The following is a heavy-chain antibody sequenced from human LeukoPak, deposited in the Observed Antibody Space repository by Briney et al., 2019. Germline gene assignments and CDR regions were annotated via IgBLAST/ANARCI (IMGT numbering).Heavy chain of an antibody. D-gene: IGHD6-6*01. Sequence: GGSLRLSCAASGFTFSSYSMNWVRQAPGKGLEWVSSISSSSSYIYYADSVKGRFTISRDNAKNSLYLQMNSLRAEDTAVYYCARDTGSSSSFPYYMDVWGKGTTITVSS. CDR1: GFTFSSYS. CDR2: ISSSSSYI. CDR3: ARDTGSSSSFPYYMDV. V-gene: IGHV3-21*01. J-gene: IGHJ6*03.